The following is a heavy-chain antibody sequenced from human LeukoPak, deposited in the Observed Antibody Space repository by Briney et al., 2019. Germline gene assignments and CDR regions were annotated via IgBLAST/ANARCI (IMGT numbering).Heavy chain of an antibody. V-gene: IGHV1-18*01. CDR3: ARLHYTDSPLGPYYFDY. Sequence: ASVKVSCKASGYTFTSYGISWVRQAPGQGLEWMGWISAYNGNTNYAQKLQGRVTMTTDTSTSTAYMELRSLRSDDTAVYYCARLHYTDSPLGPYYFDYWGQGTLVTVSS. CDR1: GYTFTSYG. J-gene: IGHJ4*02. D-gene: IGHD2-2*02. CDR2: ISAYNGNT.